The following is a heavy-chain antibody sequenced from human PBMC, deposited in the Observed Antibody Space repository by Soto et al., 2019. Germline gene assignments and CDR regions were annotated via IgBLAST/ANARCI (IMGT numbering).Heavy chain of an antibody. V-gene: IGHV1-18*04. J-gene: IGHJ6*02. Sequence: ASVKVSCKASGYTFTSYGISWVRQAPGQGLEWMGWISAYNGNTNYAQKLQGRVTMTTDTSTSTAYMELRSLRSDDTAVYYCARDNLNYDYYYYGMDVWGQGTTVTVSS. CDR3: ARDNLNYDYYYYGMDV. CDR2: ISAYNGNT. D-gene: IGHD1-7*01. CDR1: GYTFTSYG.